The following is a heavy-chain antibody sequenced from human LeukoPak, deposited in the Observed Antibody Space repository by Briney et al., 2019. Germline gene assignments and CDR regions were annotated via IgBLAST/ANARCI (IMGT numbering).Heavy chain of an antibody. CDR3: ARVDTAIVIDY. V-gene: IGHV1-69*04. CDR2: IIPILGIA. Sequence: SVKVSCKASGGTFSSYAISWVRQAPGQGLEWMGRIIPILGIANYAQKFQGRVTITADKSTSTAYMELSSLRSEDTAVYYCARVDTAIVIDYWGQGTLVTVSS. J-gene: IGHJ4*02. CDR1: GGTFSSYA. D-gene: IGHD5-18*01.